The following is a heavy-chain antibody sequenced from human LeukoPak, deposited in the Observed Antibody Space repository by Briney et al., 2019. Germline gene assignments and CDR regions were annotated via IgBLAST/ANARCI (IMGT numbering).Heavy chain of an antibody. Sequence: GRSLRLSCAASGYTFDDYAMHWVRQAPGKGLEWVSGISWNSGSIGYADSVKGRFTISRDNAKNSLYLQMSSLRAEDMALYYCAKEYCSGGSCYSGAFDIWGQGTMVTVSS. V-gene: IGHV3-9*03. D-gene: IGHD2-15*01. CDR3: AKEYCSGGSCYSGAFDI. J-gene: IGHJ3*02. CDR2: ISWNSGSI. CDR1: GYTFDDYA.